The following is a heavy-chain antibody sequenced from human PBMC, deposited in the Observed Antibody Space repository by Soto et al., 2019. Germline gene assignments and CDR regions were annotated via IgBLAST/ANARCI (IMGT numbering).Heavy chain of an antibody. CDR3: TRKRFRMDV. Sequence: PGGSLRLSCAASGFTFSSYAMHWVRQAPGKGLEWVANIKEDGSEKDYVDPVKGRFTITRDNAKNSLYLQMNNLRAEDTAVYFCTRKRFRMDVWGQGTTVTVSS. J-gene: IGHJ6*02. CDR2: IKEDGSEK. CDR1: GFTFSSYA. V-gene: IGHV3-7*03.